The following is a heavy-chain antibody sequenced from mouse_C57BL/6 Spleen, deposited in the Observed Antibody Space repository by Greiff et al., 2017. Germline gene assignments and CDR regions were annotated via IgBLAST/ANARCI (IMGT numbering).Heavy chain of an antibody. D-gene: IGHD3-2*02. CDR3: ATLDSSGEYAMDY. V-gene: IGHV2-9-1*01. J-gene: IGHJ4*01. CDR2: IWTGGGT. CDR1: GFSLTSYA. Sequence: VMLVESGPGLVAPSQSLSITCTVSGFSLTSYAISWVRQPPGKGLEWLGVIWTGGGTNYNSALKSRLSISKDNSKSQVFLKMNSLQTDDTARYYCATLDSSGEYAMDYWGQGTSVTVSS.